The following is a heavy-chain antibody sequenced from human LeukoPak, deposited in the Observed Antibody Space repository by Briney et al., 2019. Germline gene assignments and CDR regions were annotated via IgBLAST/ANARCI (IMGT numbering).Heavy chain of an antibody. J-gene: IGHJ4*02. V-gene: IGHV4-59*01. CDR1: GGSISSYY. D-gene: IGHD5-12*01. Sequence: SETLSLTCTVSGGSISSYYWSWIRQPPGKGLEWIGYIYYSGSTNYNPSLKSRVTISVDTSKNQFSLKLSSVTAADTAVYYCARGHSGYDGYYSDYWGQGTLVTVSS. CDR2: IYYSGST. CDR3: ARGHSGYDGYYSDY.